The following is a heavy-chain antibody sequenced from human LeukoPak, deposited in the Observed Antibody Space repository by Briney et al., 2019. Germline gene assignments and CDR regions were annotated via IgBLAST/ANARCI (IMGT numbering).Heavy chain of an antibody. CDR1: GYSISSGFY. Sequence: SETLSLTCSVSGYSISSGFYWGWIRQPPGKELEWIGSIFHSGSTYYNPSLKSRVTISVDTSKNQFSLKLSSVTAADTAVYYCARGGGGSGYYHDYWGQGTLVTVSS. D-gene: IGHD3-22*01. CDR2: IFHSGST. J-gene: IGHJ4*02. V-gene: IGHV4-38-2*02. CDR3: ARGGGGSGYYHDY.